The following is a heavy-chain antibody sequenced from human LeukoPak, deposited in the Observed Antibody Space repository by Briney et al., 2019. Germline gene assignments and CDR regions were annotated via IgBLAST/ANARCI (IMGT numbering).Heavy chain of an antibody. J-gene: IGHJ4*02. D-gene: IGHD5-24*01. V-gene: IGHV3-30*02. Sequence: GGSLRLSCAASGFTVSSNYMSWVRQAPGKGLEWVAFIRYDGSNKNYADSVKGRFTISRDNSKNTLYLQMNSLRAEDTAVYYCARGRDGYNSFVGYWGQGTLVTVSS. CDR2: IRYDGSNK. CDR1: GFTVSSNY. CDR3: ARGRDGYNSFVGY.